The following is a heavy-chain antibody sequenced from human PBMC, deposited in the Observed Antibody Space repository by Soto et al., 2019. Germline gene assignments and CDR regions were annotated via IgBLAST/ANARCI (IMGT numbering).Heavy chain of an antibody. D-gene: IGHD4-17*01. J-gene: IGHJ6*02. Sequence: EVQLLESGGGLLQPGGSLRLSCTASGFTFSSSAMSCVRQSPGKGLEWVSTISGSGGSTYYADSVKGRFTISSDHSKNTLYLQMDSLRAEDTAVYYCAKVWERTVTTRNYLYVMDLWGQGTTVTVSS. CDR2: ISGSGGST. CDR3: AKVWERTVTTRNYLYVMDL. V-gene: IGHV3-23*01. CDR1: GFTFSSSA.